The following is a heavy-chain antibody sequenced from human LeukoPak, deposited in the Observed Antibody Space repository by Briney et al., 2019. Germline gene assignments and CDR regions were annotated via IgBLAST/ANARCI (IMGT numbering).Heavy chain of an antibody. J-gene: IGHJ4*02. CDR2: IYTSGST. D-gene: IGHD3-22*01. CDR3: ARGGYDTSGQWRGYFDY. CDR1: GGSINSDSYY. V-gene: IGHV4-61*02. Sequence: SETLSLTCTVSGGSINSDSYYWSWIRQPAGRGLEWIGRIYTSGSTNYNPSLKSRVTMSVDTSKNQFSLKLSSVTAADTAVYYCARGGYDTSGQWRGYFDYWGQGTLVTVSS.